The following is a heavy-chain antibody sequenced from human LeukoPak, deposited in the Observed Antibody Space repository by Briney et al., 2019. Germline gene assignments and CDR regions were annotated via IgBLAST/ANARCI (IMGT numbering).Heavy chain of an antibody. Sequence: ASVKVSCKASGYTFTDHYMHWVRQAPGQGLEWMGWISAYNGNTNYAQKLQGRVTMTTDTSTSTAYMELRSLRSDDTAVYYCARDYEDYGDYLSWFDPWGQGTLVTVSS. CDR2: ISAYNGNT. CDR3: ARDYEDYGDYLSWFDP. J-gene: IGHJ5*02. V-gene: IGHV1-18*04. D-gene: IGHD4-17*01. CDR1: GYTFTDHY.